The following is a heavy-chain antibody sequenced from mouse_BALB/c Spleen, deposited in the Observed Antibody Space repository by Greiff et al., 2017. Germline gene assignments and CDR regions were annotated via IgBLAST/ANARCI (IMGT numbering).Heavy chain of an antibody. CDR2: ISSGSSTI. V-gene: IGHV5-17*02. CDR1: GFTFSSFG. Sequence: EVKLMESGGGLVQPGGSRKLSCAASGFTFSSFGMHWVRQAPEKGLEWVAYISSGSSTIYYADTVKGRFTISRDNPKNTLFLQMTSLRSEDTAMYYCAAGEAMDYWGQGTSVTVSS. CDR3: AAGEAMDY. D-gene: IGHD3-3*01. J-gene: IGHJ4*01.